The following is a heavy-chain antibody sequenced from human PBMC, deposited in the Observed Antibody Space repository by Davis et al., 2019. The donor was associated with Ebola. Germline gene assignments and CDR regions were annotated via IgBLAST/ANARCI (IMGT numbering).Heavy chain of an antibody. Sequence: GESLKISCAASGFTFSSYEMNWVRQAPGKGLEWVSSITATDGGTHYADSVKGRFTISRDNSKNTLYLQINSLRAEDTALFYCARGSYCNTRTCLFDYWGQGTLVTVSS. CDR2: ITATDGGT. D-gene: IGHD2/OR15-2a*01. J-gene: IGHJ4*02. V-gene: IGHV3-23*01. CDR1: GFTFSSYE. CDR3: ARGSYCNTRTCLFDY.